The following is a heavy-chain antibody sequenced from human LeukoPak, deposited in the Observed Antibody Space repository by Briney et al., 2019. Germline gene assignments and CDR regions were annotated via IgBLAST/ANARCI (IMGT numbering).Heavy chain of an antibody. CDR1: GFTFRGYA. V-gene: IGHV3-64D*06. CDR2: VGGDGGST. CDR3: VLGGFYSSGWYYLDY. Sequence: PGESLRLSCSASGFTFRGYAMHWVRQAPGKGLEYVSVVGGDGGSTHYADFVKGRFTISRDNSKNTVHLQMSSLRPDDTAVYFCVLGGFYSSGWYYLDYWGQGTLVTVSS. D-gene: IGHD6-19*01. J-gene: IGHJ4*02.